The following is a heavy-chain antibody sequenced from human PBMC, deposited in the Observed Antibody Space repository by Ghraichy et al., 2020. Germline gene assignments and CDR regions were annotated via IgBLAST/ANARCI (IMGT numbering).Heavy chain of an antibody. V-gene: IGHV3-21*01. CDR2: ISASSSCM. CDR3: ASAMRTGMDV. Sequence: GESLNISCVVSEFSFSVYSMNWVRQAPGKGLEWVSSISASSSCMHYRDSVKGRFTISRDNAKNSLYLQMNSLSAEDTGVYYCASAMRTGMDVWGQGTMVVVSS. CDR1: EFSFSVYS. J-gene: IGHJ6*02.